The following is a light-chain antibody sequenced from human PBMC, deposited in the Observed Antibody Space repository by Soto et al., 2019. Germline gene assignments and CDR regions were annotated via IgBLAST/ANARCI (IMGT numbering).Light chain of an antibody. V-gene: IGKV3-11*01. CDR3: QQRSNWVT. Sequence: EIVLTQSPATLSLSPGERATLSCRASQSVSRYLAWYQQKPGQAPRLLTYDASNRATGIPARFSGSGSGTDFTLTISSLEPEDFAVYYCQQRSNWVTFGGGTKVEIK. CDR2: DAS. CDR1: QSVSRY. J-gene: IGKJ4*01.